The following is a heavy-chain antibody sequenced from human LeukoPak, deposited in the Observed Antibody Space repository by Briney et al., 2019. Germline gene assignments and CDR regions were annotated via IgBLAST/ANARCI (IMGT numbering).Heavy chain of an antibody. Sequence: PSETLSLTCTVSGGSISSYYWSWIRQPAGKGLGWIGRIYSSGSTNYNPSLKSRVTMSVDTSKNQFSLKLSSVTAADTAVYYCARGSKGWTLIDYWGQGTPVTVSS. CDR3: ARGSKGWTLIDY. CDR1: GGSISSYY. D-gene: IGHD2-15*01. V-gene: IGHV4-4*07. CDR2: IYSSGST. J-gene: IGHJ4*02.